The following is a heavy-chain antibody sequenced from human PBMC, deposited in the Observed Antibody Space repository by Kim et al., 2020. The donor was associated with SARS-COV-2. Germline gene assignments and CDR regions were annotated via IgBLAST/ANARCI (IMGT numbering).Heavy chain of an antibody. CDR3: ARDTSPPQLLWFRELFGAFDI. CDR2: INTNTGNP. J-gene: IGHJ3*02. CDR1: GYTFTSYA. D-gene: IGHD3-10*01. V-gene: IGHV7-4-1*02. Sequence: ASVKVSCKASGYTFTSYAMNWVRQAPGQGLEWMGWINTNTGNPTYAQGFTGRFVFSLDTSVSTAYLQISSLKAEDTAVYYCARDTSPPQLLWFRELFGAFDIWGQGTMVTVSS.